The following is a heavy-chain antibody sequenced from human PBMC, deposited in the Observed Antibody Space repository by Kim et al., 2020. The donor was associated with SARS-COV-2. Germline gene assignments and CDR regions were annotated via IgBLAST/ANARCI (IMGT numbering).Heavy chain of an antibody. D-gene: IGHD3-3*02. V-gene: IGHV3-11*06. CDR3: ARGLHFWSASGHYFDY. Sequence: SVKGRFTISRDNAKNSLYLQMNSLRAEDTAVYYCARGLHFWSASGHYFDYWGQGTLVTVSS. J-gene: IGHJ4*02.